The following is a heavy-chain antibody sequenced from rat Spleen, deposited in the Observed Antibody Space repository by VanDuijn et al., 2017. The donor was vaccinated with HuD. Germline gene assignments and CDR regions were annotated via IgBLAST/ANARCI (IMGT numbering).Heavy chain of an antibody. Sequence: EVQLQESGPGLVKPSQSLSLTCSVTVYSITSNFWGWIRKFPGNKMEWMGYISYSGSTSYNPSLKSRVSITRDTSKNQFFLQLNSVTTEDTATYYCATLGLAYYFDYWGQGVMVTVSS. V-gene: IGHV3-1*01. CDR2: ISYSGST. D-gene: IGHD4-2*01. J-gene: IGHJ2*01. CDR3: ATLGLAYYFDY. CDR1: VYSITSNF.